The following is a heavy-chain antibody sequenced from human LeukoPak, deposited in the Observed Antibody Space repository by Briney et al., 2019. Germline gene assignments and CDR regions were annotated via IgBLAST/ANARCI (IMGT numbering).Heavy chain of an antibody. D-gene: IGHD2-8*01. CDR3: ARDGCTNGVCYDYNWFDP. J-gene: IGHJ5*02. CDR1: GGSISSSSYY. CDR2: IYHSGST. Sequence: SETLSLTCTVSGGSISSSSYYWGWIRQPPGKGLEWIGYIYHSGSTYYNPSLKSRVTILVDRSKNQFSLKLSSVTAADTAVYYCARDGCTNGVCYDYNWFDPWGQGTLVTVSS. V-gene: IGHV4-39*07.